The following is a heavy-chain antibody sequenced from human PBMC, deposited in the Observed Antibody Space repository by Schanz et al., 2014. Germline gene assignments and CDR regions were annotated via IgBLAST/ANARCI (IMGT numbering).Heavy chain of an antibody. Sequence: QLQLVQSGAEVKKPGSSVKVSCKLSGGTFSTYPINWLRQAPGQGLEWMGRIIPIHVIVNYAQRFQDRVRITADKSTSTAYMELTSLRSEDTAVYYCARDGVDAAAGGNYWGQGTLVTVSS. D-gene: IGHD6-13*01. CDR3: ARDGVDAAAGGNY. CDR2: IIPIHVIV. J-gene: IGHJ4*02. V-gene: IGHV1-69*04. CDR1: GGTFSTYP.